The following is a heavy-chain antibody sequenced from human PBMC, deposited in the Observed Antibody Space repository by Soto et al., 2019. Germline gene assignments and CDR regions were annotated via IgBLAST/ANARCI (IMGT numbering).Heavy chain of an antibody. D-gene: IGHD6-19*01. V-gene: IGHV4-30-4*08. CDR2: VYNSGKT. CDR1: GGSISSGDYY. J-gene: IGHJ5*02. Sequence: SETLSLTCTVSGGSISSGDYYWSWIRQPPGKGLEWIGYVYNSGKTVYNPSLKSRVTISVDTSKNQFSLRLESVTATDTAVYFCARREAGPGSWFDPWGQGTLVTVS. CDR3: ARREAGPGSWFDP.